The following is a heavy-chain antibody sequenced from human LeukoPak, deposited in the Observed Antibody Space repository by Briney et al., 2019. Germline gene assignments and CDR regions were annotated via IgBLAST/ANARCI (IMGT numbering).Heavy chain of an antibody. CDR1: GFTFSSDG. V-gene: IGHV3-30*02. J-gene: IGHJ5*02. D-gene: IGHD4-11*01. CDR2: IRYDGSNK. CDR3: AKDQVGRVTTGWFDP. Sequence: GGSLRLSCAASGFTFSSDGMHWVRQAPGKGLEWVAFIRYDGSNKYYADSVKGRFTISRDNSKNTLYLQMNSLRAEDTAVYYCAKDQVGRVTTGWFDPWGQGTLVTVFS.